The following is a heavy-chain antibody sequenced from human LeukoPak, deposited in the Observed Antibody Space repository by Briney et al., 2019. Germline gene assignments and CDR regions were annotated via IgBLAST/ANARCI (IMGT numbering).Heavy chain of an antibody. CDR1: GGSIRSTTYY. Sequence: SETLSLTCSVSGGSIRSTTYYWSWIRQPAGKGLEWIGRIYTSGSTNYNPSLKSRVTMSVDTSKNQFSLKLSSVTAADTAVYYCARGSKDYYYYYMDVWGKGTTVTISS. J-gene: IGHJ6*03. CDR3: ARGSKDYYYYYMDV. V-gene: IGHV4-61*02. CDR2: IYTSGST.